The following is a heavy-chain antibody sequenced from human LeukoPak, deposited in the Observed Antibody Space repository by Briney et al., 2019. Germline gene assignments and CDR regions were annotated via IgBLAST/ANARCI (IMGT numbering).Heavy chain of an antibody. CDR2: ISDSGGNT. Sequence: PGGSLRLSCAASGFTFSNYAMSWVRLAPDKGLEWVSGISDSGGNTYYVDSVKGRFTISRDNSKNTLYLQMNSLRAEDTALYYCAGKVPGWTLPFNYWGQGTPVTVSS. V-gene: IGHV3-23*01. CDR1: GFTFSNYA. CDR3: AGKVPGWTLPFNY. D-gene: IGHD3/OR15-3a*01. J-gene: IGHJ4*02.